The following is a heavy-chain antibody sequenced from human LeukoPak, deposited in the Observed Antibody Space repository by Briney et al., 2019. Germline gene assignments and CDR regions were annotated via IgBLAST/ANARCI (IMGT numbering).Heavy chain of an antibody. CDR2: ITSTTDGGTT. CDR1: GFPFSEAW. V-gene: IGHV3-15*01. J-gene: IGHJ4*02. Sequence: GGSLRLSCAVSGFPFSEAWMGWVRQAPEKGLEWVGRITSTTDGGTTDHAAPVRGRFTISRDDSKTTLYLQMNSLKTEDTAVYYCTTYLTTRGQGTLVTVSS. D-gene: IGHD4/OR15-4a*01. CDR3: TTYLTT.